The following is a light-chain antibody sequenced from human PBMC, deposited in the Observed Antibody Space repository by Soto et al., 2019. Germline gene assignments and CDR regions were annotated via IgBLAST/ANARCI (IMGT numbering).Light chain of an antibody. Sequence: EILMTQSPDTLSVSPGERATLSCRASQSVSTNLAWYQQKPGRAPSLLIYGAFTRATGIPARFSGTGSGTEFTLTISSLQSEDFALYYCQQYNDWPLTFGQGTKVDIK. CDR3: QQYNDWPLT. V-gene: IGKV3-15*01. J-gene: IGKJ1*01. CDR1: QSVSTN. CDR2: GAF.